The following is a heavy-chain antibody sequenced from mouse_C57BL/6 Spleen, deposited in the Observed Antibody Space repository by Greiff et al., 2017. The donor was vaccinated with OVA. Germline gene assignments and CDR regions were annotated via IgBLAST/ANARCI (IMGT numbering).Heavy chain of an antibody. D-gene: IGHD4-1*01. CDR3: ASPVTGTGVAFAY. Sequence: VQLVESGPGLVAPSQSLSITCTVSGFSLTSYAISWVRQPPGKGLEWLGVIWTGGGTTYNSALKSRLSISKDNSKSQVFLKMNSLQTDDTARYYWASPVTGTGVAFAYWGQGTLVTVSA. V-gene: IGHV2-9-1*01. CDR2: IWTGGGT. J-gene: IGHJ3*01. CDR1: GFSLTSYA.